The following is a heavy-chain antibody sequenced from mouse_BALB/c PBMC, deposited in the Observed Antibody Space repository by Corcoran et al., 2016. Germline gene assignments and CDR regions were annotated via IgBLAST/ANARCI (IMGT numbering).Heavy chain of an antibody. CDR2: INPNNGGT. V-gene: IGHV1-26*01. CDR1: GYTFTDYY. CDR3: ARGNGNYLYYYAMDY. D-gene: IGHD2-1*01. Sequence: EVQLQQSGPELVKPGASVKMSCKASGYTFTDYYMQWVKQSHGKSLEWIGDINPNNGGTSYNQKFKGKATLTVDKSSSTAYMQLNSLTSEDSAVYYCARGNGNYLYYYAMDYWGQGTSVTVSS. J-gene: IGHJ4*01.